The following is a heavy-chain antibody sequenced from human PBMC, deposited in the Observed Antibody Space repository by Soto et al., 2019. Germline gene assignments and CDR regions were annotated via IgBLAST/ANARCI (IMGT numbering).Heavy chain of an antibody. D-gene: IGHD3-10*01. CDR3: ARRDNVLLWFGELSGYYYYMDV. V-gene: IGHV3-74*01. CDR2: INSDGSST. Sequence: EVQLVESGGGLVQPGGSLRLSCAASGFTFSSYWMHWVRQAPGKGLVWVSRINSDGSSTSYADSVKGRFTISRDNAKNTLYLHMNSLRAEDTAVYYCARRDNVLLWFGELSGYYYYMDVWGKGTTVTVSS. J-gene: IGHJ6*03. CDR1: GFTFSSYW.